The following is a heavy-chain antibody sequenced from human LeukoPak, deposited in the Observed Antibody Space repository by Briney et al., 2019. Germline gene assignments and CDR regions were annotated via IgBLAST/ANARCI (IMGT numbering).Heavy chain of an antibody. V-gene: IGHV3-48*03. D-gene: IGHD5-12*01. J-gene: IGHJ4*02. Sequence: AGGSLRLSRAASGFTFSSYEMNWVRQAPGKGLEEVSYISSSGNTIYYADSVKGRFTVSRDNAKNSLYLQMNSLRAEDTAVYYCARDFGGYDPSGGSGFDYWGQGTLVTVPS. CDR2: ISSSGNTI. CDR3: ARDFGGYDPSGGSGFDY. CDR1: GFTFSSYE.